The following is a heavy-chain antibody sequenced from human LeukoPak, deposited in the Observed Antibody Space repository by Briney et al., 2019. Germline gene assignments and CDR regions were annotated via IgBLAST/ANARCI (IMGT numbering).Heavy chain of an antibody. D-gene: IGHD1-1*01. V-gene: IGHV3-74*01. CDR3: AKVTGTTFG. CDR1: GFTFSSFW. J-gene: IGHJ4*02. CDR2: INSVGSST. Sequence: GGSLRLSCAASGFTFSSFWMHWVRQAPGKGLVWVSRINSVGSSTSYADSVKGRFTISRDNAKNTLYLQMNSLRAEDTAVYYCAKVTGTTFGWGQGTLVTVSS.